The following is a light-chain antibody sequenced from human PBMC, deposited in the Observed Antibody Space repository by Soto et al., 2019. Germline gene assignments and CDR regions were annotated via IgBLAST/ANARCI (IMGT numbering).Light chain of an antibody. Sequence: QSVLTQPPSASGTPGQRVTISCSGSSSSIGSNSVNWYQQLPRTAPKVLIYTNNQRPSGVPDRFSGSKSGTSASLAISGRQSEDEGDYYCAAWDGSLNVYVFGTGTKLTVL. J-gene: IGLJ1*01. CDR1: SSSIGSNS. CDR3: AAWDGSLNVYV. V-gene: IGLV1-44*01. CDR2: TNN.